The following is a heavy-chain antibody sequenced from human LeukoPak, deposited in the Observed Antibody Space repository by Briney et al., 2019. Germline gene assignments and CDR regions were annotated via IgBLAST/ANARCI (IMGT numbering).Heavy chain of an antibody. V-gene: IGHV4-4*07. D-gene: IGHD3-16*02. Sequence: SETLSLTXTVSGGSISSYYWSWIRQPAGKGLEWIGRIYTSGSTNYNPSLKSRVTMSVDTSKNQFSLKLSSVTAADTAVYYCARGIMITFGGVIVEYYFDYWGQGTLVTVSS. CDR2: IYTSGST. J-gene: IGHJ4*02. CDR1: GGSISSYY. CDR3: ARGIMITFGGVIVEYYFDY.